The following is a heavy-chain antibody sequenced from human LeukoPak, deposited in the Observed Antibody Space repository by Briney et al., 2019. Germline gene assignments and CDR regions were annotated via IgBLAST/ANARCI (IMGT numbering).Heavy chain of an antibody. J-gene: IGHJ3*02. Sequence: SETLSLTCAVYGGSFSGYYWSWIRQPPGKGLEWIGYIYYSGSTNYNPSLKSRVTISVDTSKNQFSLKLSSVTAADTAVYYCARDNGVDDAFDIWGQGTMVTVSS. CDR1: GGSFSGYY. CDR2: IYYSGST. CDR3: ARDNGVDDAFDI. D-gene: IGHD3-10*01. V-gene: IGHV4-59*01.